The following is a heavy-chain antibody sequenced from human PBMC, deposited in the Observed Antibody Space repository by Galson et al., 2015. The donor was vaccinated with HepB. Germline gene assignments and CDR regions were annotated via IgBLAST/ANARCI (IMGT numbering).Heavy chain of an antibody. CDR1: GYPLSQLS. CDR2: FDSDDGDR. Sequence: SVKVSCKVSGYPLSQLSMHWVRQPPGKGLEWMGCFDSDDGDRVYARKFQGRVIMTEDTSTGTAYMELRSLASEDTAVYFCAVGGSHANPYYYYYLDVWGKGTTVTVSS. D-gene: IGHD3-16*01. CDR3: AVGGSHANPYYYYYLDV. V-gene: IGHV1-24*01. J-gene: IGHJ6*03.